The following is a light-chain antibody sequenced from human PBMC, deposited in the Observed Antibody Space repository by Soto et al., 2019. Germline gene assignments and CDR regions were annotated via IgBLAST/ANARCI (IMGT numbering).Light chain of an antibody. V-gene: IGKV3-20*01. CDR2: GAS. CDR3: QQYATSPLT. CDR1: QSLSNNF. J-gene: IGKJ4*01. Sequence: DIVLTQSPGTLSLSPGDRAALSCGASQSLSNNFLAWYQQKPGQAPRLLISGASSRATGIPDRFSGSGSGTDFTLTITRVEPEDFVVYYCQQYATSPLTFGGGTKVEIK.